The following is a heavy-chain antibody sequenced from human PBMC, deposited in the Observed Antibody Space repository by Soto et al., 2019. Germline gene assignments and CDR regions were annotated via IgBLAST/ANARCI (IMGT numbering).Heavy chain of an antibody. J-gene: IGHJ4*02. CDR1: GFSLTTSGVG. V-gene: IGHV2-5*02. CDR3: AHTFVLVSTYYFDSRGPNAYYFDH. CDR2: IYWDDDK. Sequence: GSGPTLVNPTQTLTLTCTFSGFSLTTSGVGVAWIRQPPGKALEWLALIYWDDDKRYSPSLNSRLTLTEDTSKNQVVLTMTNMDPVDTATYYCAHTFVLVSTYYFDSRGPNAYYFDHWGQGTLVTVSS. D-gene: IGHD3-22*01.